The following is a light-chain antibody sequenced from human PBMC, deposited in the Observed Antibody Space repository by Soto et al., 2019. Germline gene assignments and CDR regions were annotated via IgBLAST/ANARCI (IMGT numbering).Light chain of an antibody. CDR2: GAS. V-gene: IGKV3-15*01. Sequence: EIVMTQSPATLSVSPGERATLSCRASQSVSSNLAWYQQKPGQAPRLLIYGASTRATGIPARFSGSGSGTEFTLTISSLQSEDFAVYYCQQYNNWPPWTFGQVIKVDIK. J-gene: IGKJ1*01. CDR1: QSVSSN. CDR3: QQYNNWPPWT.